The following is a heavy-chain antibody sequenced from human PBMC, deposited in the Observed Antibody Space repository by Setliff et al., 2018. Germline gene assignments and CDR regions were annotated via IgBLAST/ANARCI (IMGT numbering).Heavy chain of an antibody. Sequence: PSETLSLTCAVSGYSISSGYYWGWIRQPPGKGLEWIGEINHSGSTNYNPSLKSRVTISVDTSKNQFSLKLSSVTAADTAVYYCARGSQYYNFWSGYHLDYYYYGMDVWGQGTTVTVSS. CDR3: ARGSQYYNFWSGYHLDYYYYGMDV. J-gene: IGHJ6*02. CDR2: INHSGST. D-gene: IGHD3-3*01. CDR1: GYSISSGYY. V-gene: IGHV4-38-2*01.